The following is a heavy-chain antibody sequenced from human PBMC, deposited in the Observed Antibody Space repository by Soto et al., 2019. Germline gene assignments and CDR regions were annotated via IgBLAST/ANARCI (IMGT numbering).Heavy chain of an antibody. Sequence: GGSLRLSCAASGFTFSSYSMNWVRQAPGMGLEWVSYISSSSSTIYYADSVKGRFTISRDNAKNSLYLQMNSLRAEDTAVYYCASIDRNFDYWGQGTLVTVSS. CDR2: ISSSSSTI. J-gene: IGHJ4*02. CDR1: GFTFSSYS. V-gene: IGHV3-48*01. D-gene: IGHD1-26*01. CDR3: ASIDRNFDY.